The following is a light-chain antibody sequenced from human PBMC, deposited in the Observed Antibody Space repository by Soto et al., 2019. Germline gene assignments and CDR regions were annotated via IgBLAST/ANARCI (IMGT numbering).Light chain of an antibody. CDR2: AAS. Sequence: DIQMTQSPSSLSASVGDRVTITCRASQSISSYLNWYQQKPGKAPKLLIYAASSLQSGVPSRFSGSGSGTDFTLTISSLQPEDFATYYCQQSYSTVWTFGQGTK. CDR3: QQSYSTVWT. V-gene: IGKV1-39*01. CDR1: QSISSY. J-gene: IGKJ1*01.